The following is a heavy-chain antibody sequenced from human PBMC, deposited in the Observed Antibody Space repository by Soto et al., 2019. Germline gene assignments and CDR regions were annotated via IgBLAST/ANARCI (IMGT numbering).Heavy chain of an antibody. CDR1: GGTFTDLG. D-gene: IGHD3-22*01. V-gene: IGHV1-69*13. J-gene: IGHJ5*02. Sequence: EASVKVSCKASGGTFTDLGLHWVRQAPGQGLEWMGGIIPIFGTPNYAQKFQGRVIITADEFTSTAHMELSSLRSEDTAVYYCARGWDHYDSSGLLTWFDPWGQGTLVTVSS. CDR3: ARGWDHYDSSGLLTWFDP. CDR2: IIPIFGTP.